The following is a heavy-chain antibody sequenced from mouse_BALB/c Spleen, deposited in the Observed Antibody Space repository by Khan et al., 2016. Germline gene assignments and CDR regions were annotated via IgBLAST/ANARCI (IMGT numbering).Heavy chain of an antibody. V-gene: IGHV1S81*02. CDR3: TKGSSYVGYAMDY. CDR2: INPSNGGT. J-gene: IGHJ4*01. CDR1: GYTFTSYY. Sequence: QVRLQQSGAELVKPGASVKLSCKASGYTFTSYYMYWVKQRPGQGLEWIGEINPSNGGTNFNEKFKSKATLTVDKSSSTAYMQLSSLTSEDSAAYYCTKGSSYVGYAMDYWGQGTSVTVSS. D-gene: IGHD1-1*01.